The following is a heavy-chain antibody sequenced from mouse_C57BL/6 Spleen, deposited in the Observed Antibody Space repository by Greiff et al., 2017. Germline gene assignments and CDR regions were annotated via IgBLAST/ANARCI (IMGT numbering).Heavy chain of an antibody. Sequence: QVQLQQSGAELVRPGTSVKLSCKASGYTFTSYWMHWVKQRPGQGLEWIGVIDPSDSYTNYNQKFKGKATLTVDTSSSTAYMQLSSLTSEDSAVYYCARGGYDYDGYFDVWGTGTTVTVSS. J-gene: IGHJ1*03. D-gene: IGHD2-4*01. CDR2: IDPSDSYT. CDR3: ARGGYDYDGYFDV. CDR1: GYTFTSYW. V-gene: IGHV1-59*01.